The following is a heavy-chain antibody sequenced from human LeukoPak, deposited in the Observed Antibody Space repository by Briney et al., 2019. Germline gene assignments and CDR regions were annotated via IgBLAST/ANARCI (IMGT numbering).Heavy chain of an antibody. D-gene: IGHD4-17*01. CDR1: GFTFSDYY. J-gene: IGHJ4*02. V-gene: IGHV3-11*01. CDR3: GRTPPRYGDYGDYFDY. Sequence: GGSLRLSCAASGFTFSDYYMSWIRQAPGKGLEWVSYISSSGSTIYYADSVKGRFTISRDNAKNSLYLQMNSLRAEDTAVYYCGRTPPRYGDYGDYFDYWGQGTLVTVSS. CDR2: ISSSGSTI.